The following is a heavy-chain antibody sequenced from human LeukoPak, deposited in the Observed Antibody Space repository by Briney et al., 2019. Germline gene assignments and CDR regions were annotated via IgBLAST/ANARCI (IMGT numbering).Heavy chain of an antibody. Sequence: SETLSLTCTVSGGSISSYYWSWIRQPAGKGLEWVGRIYTSGSTNYNPSLKSRVTMSVDTSKNQFSLKLSSVTAADTAVYYCARDGSSGYDSGTFDYWGQGTLVTVSS. CDR2: IYTSGST. CDR1: GGSISSYY. J-gene: IGHJ4*02. V-gene: IGHV4-4*07. D-gene: IGHD3-22*01. CDR3: ARDGSSGYDSGTFDY.